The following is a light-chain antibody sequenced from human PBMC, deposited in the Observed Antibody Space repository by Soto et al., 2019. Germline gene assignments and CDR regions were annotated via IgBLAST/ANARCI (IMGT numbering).Light chain of an antibody. V-gene: IGLV2-23*01. CDR2: EAN. CDR3: SSYAGYSTSVV. Sequence: QSVLTQPASVSGFPGQSITISCTGTSSDVGSYNLVSWYQQHPGKAPKLMIYEANKRPSGVSDRFSGSKSGNTASLTISGLQAEDEAEYYCSSYAGYSTSVVFGGGTKLTVL. J-gene: IGLJ2*01. CDR1: SSDVGSYNL.